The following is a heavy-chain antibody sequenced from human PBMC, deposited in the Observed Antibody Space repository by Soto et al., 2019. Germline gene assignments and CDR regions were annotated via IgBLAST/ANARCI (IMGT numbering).Heavy chain of an antibody. CDR1: GFTFSFYA. J-gene: IGHJ4*02. Sequence: QVQLVESGGDVVQPGRSLRLSCAASGFTFSFYAMHWVRQAPGTGLEWVAVISYNGRNKHYVDSVKGRFTISRDNSQDTLYLPMDSLRPDDTAVYYCARQAKIGDRSQFYFDSWGQGTLVTVSS. CDR3: ARQAKIGDRSQFYFDS. CDR2: ISYNGRNK. V-gene: IGHV3-30*04. D-gene: IGHD3-16*01.